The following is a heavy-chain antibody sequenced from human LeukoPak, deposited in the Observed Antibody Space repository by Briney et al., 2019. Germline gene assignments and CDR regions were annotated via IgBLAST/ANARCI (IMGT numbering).Heavy chain of an antibody. Sequence: PSETLSLTCAVYGGSFSGYYWSWIRQPPGKGLEWIGEINHSGSTNYNPSLKSRVTISVDTSKNQFSLKLSSVTAADTAVYYCARGRIAVARKPSINFDYWGQGTLVTVSS. CDR3: ARGRIAVARKPSINFDY. CDR1: GGSFSGYY. J-gene: IGHJ4*02. D-gene: IGHD6-19*01. CDR2: INHSGST. V-gene: IGHV4-34*01.